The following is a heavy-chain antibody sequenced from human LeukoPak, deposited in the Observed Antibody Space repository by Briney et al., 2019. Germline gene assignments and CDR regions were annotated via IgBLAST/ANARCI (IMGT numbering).Heavy chain of an antibody. V-gene: IGHV4-59*01. CDR2: IYYSGST. Sequence: PSETLSLTCTVSGGSISSYYWSWILQPPGKGLEWIGYIYYSGSTNYNPSLKSRVTISVDTSKNQFSLKLSSVTAADTAVYYCASSPGSGSYYLGDSWFDPWGQGTLVIVSS. CDR1: GGSISSYY. D-gene: IGHD3-10*01. CDR3: ASSPGSGSYYLGDSWFDP. J-gene: IGHJ5*02.